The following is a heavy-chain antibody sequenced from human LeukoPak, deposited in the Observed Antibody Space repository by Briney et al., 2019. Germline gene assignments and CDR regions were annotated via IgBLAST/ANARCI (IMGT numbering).Heavy chain of an antibody. CDR2: IYYSGST. CDR1: GGSISGSSYY. V-gene: IGHV4-39*07. J-gene: IGHJ4*02. CDR3: ARDFLCRDGYNCGVVY. D-gene: IGHD5-24*01. Sequence: SETLSLTCTVSGGSISGSSYYWGWIRQPPGKGLEWIGSIYYSGSTYYNPSLKSRVTISVDTSKNQFSLKLSSVTAEDTAVYYCARDFLCRDGYNCGVVYWGQGTLVTVSS.